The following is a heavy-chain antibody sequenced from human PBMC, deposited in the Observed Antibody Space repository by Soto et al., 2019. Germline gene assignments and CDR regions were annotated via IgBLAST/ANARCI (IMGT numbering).Heavy chain of an antibody. J-gene: IGHJ4*02. V-gene: IGHV1-18*01. Sequence: RASVKVSCKATGYIFSSYGISWVRQVPGQGLEWMGWISVYKSKTNYAQKFQGRVILTTDTSTSTAYMELRTLRSDDTAVYYCARDHIIPAVGTLDFWGQGALVTVSS. CDR2: ISVYKSKT. CDR1: GYIFSSYG. CDR3: ARDHIIPAVGTLDF. D-gene: IGHD6-13*01.